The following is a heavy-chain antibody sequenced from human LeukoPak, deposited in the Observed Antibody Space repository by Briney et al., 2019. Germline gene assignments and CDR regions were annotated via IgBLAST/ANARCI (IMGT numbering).Heavy chain of an antibody. J-gene: IGHJ4*02. CDR2: IQTDGNTK. V-gene: IGHV3-30*02. Sequence: GGSLRLSCAASGFSFSRYGIHWVRQAPGKGLEWVTFIQTDGNTKYHANSVRGRFTITRDNSKNTVSLQMNSLRAEDAGIYYCAREESSLVLGGLGYWGQGTLVSVSS. CDR1: GFSFSRYG. CDR3: AREESSLVLGGLGY. D-gene: IGHD6-13*01.